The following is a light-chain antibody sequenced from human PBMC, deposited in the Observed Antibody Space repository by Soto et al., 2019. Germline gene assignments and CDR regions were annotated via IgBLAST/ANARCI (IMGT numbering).Light chain of an antibody. V-gene: IGLV1-40*01. CDR2: GNS. J-gene: IGLJ1*01. CDR3: QSYDSSLDV. CDR1: SSNIGAGYD. Sequence: QSVLTQPPSVSGAPGQRVTISCTGSSSNIGAGYDVHWYQQLPGTAPKLLIYGNSNRPAGVPDRFSGSKSGTSASLAITGLHAEDEADYYRQSYDSSLDVFGTGTKLTVL.